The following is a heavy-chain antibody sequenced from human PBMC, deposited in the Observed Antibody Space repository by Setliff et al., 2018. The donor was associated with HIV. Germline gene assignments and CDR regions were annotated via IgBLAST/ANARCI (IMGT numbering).Heavy chain of an antibody. V-gene: IGHV4-38-2*01. J-gene: IGHJ6*02. CDR3: ARITMVRGVYYGMDV. D-gene: IGHD3-10*01. CDR1: GFSISSRYY. CDR2: IYHTGSS. Sequence: SETLSLTCDVSGFSISSRYYWGWIRQSPGKGLEWIGNIYHTGSSYYNPSLNDRATISLDTSKNQFSLKLSSVTAADTAVYYCARITMVRGVYYGMDVWGQGTTVTVSS.